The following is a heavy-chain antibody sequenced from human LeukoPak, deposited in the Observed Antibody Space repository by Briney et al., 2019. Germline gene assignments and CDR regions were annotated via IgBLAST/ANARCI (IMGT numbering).Heavy chain of an antibody. V-gene: IGHV1-18*01. D-gene: IGHD3-3*01. CDR3: ARTPLNYDFWSGYPGHY. CDR2: VSAYNGNT. CDR1: GYTFTSYG. Sequence: ASVTVSCKASGYTFTSYGISWVRQAPGQGLEWMGWVSAYNGNTNYAQKLQGRVTMTTGTSTSTAYMELRSLRSDDTAVYYCARTPLNYDFWSGYPGHYWGQGTLVTVSS. J-gene: IGHJ4*02.